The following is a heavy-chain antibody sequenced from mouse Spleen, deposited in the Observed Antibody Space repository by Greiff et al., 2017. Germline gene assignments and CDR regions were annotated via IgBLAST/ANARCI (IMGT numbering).Heavy chain of an antibody. V-gene: IGHV1-4*01. CDR2: INPSSGYT. J-gene: IGHJ4*01. Sequence: VKLVESGAELARPGASVKMSCKASGYTFTSYTMHWVKQRPGQGLEWIGYINPSSGYTKYNQKFKDKATLTADKSSSTAYMQLSSLTSEDSAVYYCARYYGNSAYAMDYWGQGTSVTVSS. CDR1: GYTFTSYT. D-gene: IGHD2-1*01. CDR3: ARYYGNSAYAMDY.